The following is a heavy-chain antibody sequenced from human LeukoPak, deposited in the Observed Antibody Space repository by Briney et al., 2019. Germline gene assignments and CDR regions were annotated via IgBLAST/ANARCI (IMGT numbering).Heavy chain of an antibody. D-gene: IGHD3-16*01. Sequence: GGSLRLSCVASGFTFSSYWMSWVRQAPGKGLEWVANIKQDGTEKYYVDSVKGRFTISRDNAKNSLYLQMNSLRVEDTAVYWCAKTLWGLTLLSSDYWGQGTLVTVSS. CDR3: AKTLWGLTLLSSDY. V-gene: IGHV3-7*03. J-gene: IGHJ4*02. CDR2: IKQDGTEK. CDR1: GFTFSSYW.